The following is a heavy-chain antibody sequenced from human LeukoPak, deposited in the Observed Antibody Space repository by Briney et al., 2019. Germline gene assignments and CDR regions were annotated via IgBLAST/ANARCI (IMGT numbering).Heavy chain of an antibody. Sequence: GGSLRLSCAASGFTFSSYGMHWVRQAPGKGLEWVAVISYDGSNKYYADSVKGRFTISRDNSKNTLYLQMNSLRAEDTAVFYCAKDPSSRKYGSGSYPFDYWGQGTLVTVSS. CDR2: ISYDGSNK. CDR1: GFTFSSYG. V-gene: IGHV3-30*18. D-gene: IGHD3-10*01. J-gene: IGHJ4*02. CDR3: AKDPSSRKYGSGSYPFDY.